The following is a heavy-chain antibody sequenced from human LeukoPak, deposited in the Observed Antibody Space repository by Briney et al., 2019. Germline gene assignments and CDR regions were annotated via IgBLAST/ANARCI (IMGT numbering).Heavy chain of an antibody. CDR2: IGSSSSYI. J-gene: IGHJ6*03. Sequence: GGSLRLSCAASGFTFSSYSMNWVRQAPGKGLEWVSSIGSSSSYIYYADSVKGRFTISRDNAKNSLYLQMNSLRAEDTAVYYCARDLGGSGYSYYYYYMDVWGKGTTVTVSS. CDR1: GFTFSSYS. V-gene: IGHV3-21*01. D-gene: IGHD3-22*01. CDR3: ARDLGGSGYSYYYYYMDV.